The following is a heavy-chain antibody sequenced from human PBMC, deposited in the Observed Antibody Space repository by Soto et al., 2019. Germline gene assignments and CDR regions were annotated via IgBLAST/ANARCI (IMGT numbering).Heavy chain of an antibody. D-gene: IGHD1-26*01. Sequence: QVQLVESGGGVVQPGRSLRLSCAASGFTFSSYGMHWVRQAPGKGLEWVAVISYDGSNKYYADSVKGRFTISRDNSKNTLYLQMNSLRAEDTAVYYGWVTGSYPYYFDYWGQGTLVTVSS. CDR1: GFTFSSYG. CDR2: ISYDGSNK. V-gene: IGHV3-30*03. J-gene: IGHJ4*02. CDR3: WVTGSYPYYFDY.